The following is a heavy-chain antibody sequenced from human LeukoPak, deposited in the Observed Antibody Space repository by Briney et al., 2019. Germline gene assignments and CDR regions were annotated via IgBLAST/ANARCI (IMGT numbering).Heavy chain of an antibody. D-gene: IGHD2-21*02. CDR1: GFTASRNY. V-gene: IGHV3-66*01. CDR2: IYSGGST. CDR3: ARSVVTAIPLG. Sequence: GGSLRLSRAASGFTASRNYMSWGREAPGQGVGWGSVIYSGGSTYYADSVKGRFTISRDNSKNTLYLQMNSLRAEDTAVYYCARSVVTAIPLGWGQGTMVTVSS. J-gene: IGHJ3*01.